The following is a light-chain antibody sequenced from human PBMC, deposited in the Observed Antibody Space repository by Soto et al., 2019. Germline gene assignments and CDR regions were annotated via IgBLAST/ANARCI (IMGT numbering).Light chain of an antibody. J-gene: IGKJ3*01. V-gene: IGKV3-20*01. CDR1: QSVSSSY. CDR3: QQFGDSPLVT. Sequence: EIVLTQSPGTLSLSPGERATLSCRASQSVSSSYLAWYQQKPGQAPRLLIYDASSRATGIPDRFSGSGSGTDFTLTISSLEPEDFAVYYCQQFGDSPLVTFGPGTKVDI. CDR2: DAS.